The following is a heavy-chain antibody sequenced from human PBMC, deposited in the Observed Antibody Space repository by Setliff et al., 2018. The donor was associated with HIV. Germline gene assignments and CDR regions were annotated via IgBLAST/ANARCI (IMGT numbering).Heavy chain of an antibody. CDR2: IYHSGST. Sequence: LSETLSLTCAVSGYSISSGYYWGWIRQPPGKGLEWIGSIYHSGSTYYNPSLKSRVTISVDTSKNQFSLKLSSATAADTAVYYCTFRTNWYFDLWGRGTLVTVSS. V-gene: IGHV4-38-2*01. J-gene: IGHJ2*01. CDR3: TFRTNWYFDL. CDR1: GYSISSGYY.